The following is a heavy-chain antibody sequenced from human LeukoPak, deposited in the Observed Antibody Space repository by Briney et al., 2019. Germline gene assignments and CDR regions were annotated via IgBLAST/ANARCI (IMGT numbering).Heavy chain of an antibody. V-gene: IGHV4-59*01. CDR1: GGSMRGLY. Sequence: SETLSLTCTVSGGSMRGLYLSWVRQSPGGGLEWVGYIYYSGNTNYNPSLKSRVTISLDTSRSQSSLKLTSVTAADTAVYYCARRPGYYFDYWGQGILVTVSS. J-gene: IGHJ4*02. D-gene: IGHD3-10*01. CDR3: ARRPGYYFDY. CDR2: IYYSGNT.